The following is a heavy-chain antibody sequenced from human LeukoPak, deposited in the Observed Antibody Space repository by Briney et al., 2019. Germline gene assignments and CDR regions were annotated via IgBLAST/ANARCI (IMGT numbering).Heavy chain of an antibody. J-gene: IGHJ3*02. CDR2: IGGSGGST. Sequence: GGSLRLSCAASGFTFSSYGMSWVRQAPGKGLEWVSGIGGSGGSTFYADSVKGRFTISRDNSKNTLYLQINSLRAEDTAVYYCAKDLGQRWLQSDAFDIWGQGTMVTVSS. V-gene: IGHV3-23*01. CDR3: AKDLGQRWLQSDAFDI. D-gene: IGHD5-12*01. CDR1: GFTFSSYG.